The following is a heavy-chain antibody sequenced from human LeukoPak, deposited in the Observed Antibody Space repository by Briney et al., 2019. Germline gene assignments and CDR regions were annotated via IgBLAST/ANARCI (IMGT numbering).Heavy chain of an antibody. CDR3: ARLVYDFWSGSVYFDY. CDR1: GFTFSSYG. V-gene: IGHV3-23*01. CDR2: ISGSGGST. D-gene: IGHD3-3*01. J-gene: IGHJ4*02. Sequence: GGSLRLSCAASGFTFSSYGMSWVRQAPGKGLEWVSAISGSGGSTYYADSVKGRFTISRDNSKNTLYLQMNSLRAEDTAVYYCARLVYDFWSGSVYFDYWGQGTLVTVSS.